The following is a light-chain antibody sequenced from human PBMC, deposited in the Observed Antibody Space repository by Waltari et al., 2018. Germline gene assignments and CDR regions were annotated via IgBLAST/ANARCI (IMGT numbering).Light chain of an antibody. CDR1: DVGAYNF. Sequence: DVGAYNFVSWYHQHPGKVPKIIIFDVNRRPSGVPYRFSGSKSGNTASLTISGLQTEDEADYYCCSYAGSSLFVIFGGGTKLTVL. CDR2: DVN. J-gene: IGLJ2*01. V-gene: IGLV2-11*01. CDR3: CSYAGSSLFVI.